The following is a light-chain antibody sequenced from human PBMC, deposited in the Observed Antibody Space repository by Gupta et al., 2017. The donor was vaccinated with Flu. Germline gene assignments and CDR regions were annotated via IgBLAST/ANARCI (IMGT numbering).Light chain of an antibody. V-gene: IGLV1-47*02. Sequence: QSVLIQHPSASGTPGQRVTISCSGNISNFGSDYVYWYHQFPGTAPKRVISSNDQRPSGVPDRLSCYKSGATASPLTSGLRPEDEADDYCGASVDRLRCDVFGTGTKLTVL. CDR3: GASVDRLRCDV. CDR1: ISNFGSDY. J-gene: IGLJ1*01. CDR2: SND.